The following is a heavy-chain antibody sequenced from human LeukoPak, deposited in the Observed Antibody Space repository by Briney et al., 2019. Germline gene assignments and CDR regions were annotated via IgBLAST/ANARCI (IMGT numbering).Heavy chain of an antibody. D-gene: IGHD6-13*01. J-gene: IGHJ4*02. V-gene: IGHV1-2*02. CDR1: GYTFTGYY. Sequence: GASVKVSCKASGYTFTGYYMHWVRQAPGQGLEWMGWINPNSGGTNYAQKFQGRVTMTRDTSISRAYMELSRLRSDDTAVYYCARDGSYSSSWYFDYWGQGTLVTVSP. CDR2: INPNSGGT. CDR3: ARDGSYSSSWYFDY.